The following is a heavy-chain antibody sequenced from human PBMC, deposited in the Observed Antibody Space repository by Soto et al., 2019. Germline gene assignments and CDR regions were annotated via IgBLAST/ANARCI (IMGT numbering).Heavy chain of an antibody. CDR2: ITFNGGST. V-gene: IGHV3-23*01. CDR1: ECTFSDSA. Sequence: GVSLRLSCAASECTFSDSAVPWVRQTPGKGLEYVSSITFNGGSTYYADSVKGRFTISRDNSKNTLYLQMNSLRAEDTALYYWAKDVVDRGISYWGQGTLVTVSS. CDR3: AKDVVDRGISY. J-gene: IGHJ4*01. D-gene: IGHD1-20*01.